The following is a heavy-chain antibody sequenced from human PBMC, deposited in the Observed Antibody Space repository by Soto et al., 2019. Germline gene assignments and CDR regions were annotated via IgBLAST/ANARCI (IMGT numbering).Heavy chain of an antibody. CDR3: ERSAQLSNAALEYIYYMDV. Sequence: QVQLVQSGAEVKKPGASVKVSCKASGYIFTSYNINWVRQAAGHGLEWMGWVNPDSGHTVYAQKFQGRVTMTRDTSIGTAHMELRSLTPEDTAVYYCERSAQLSNAALEYIYYMDVWGKGASVTVSS. CDR1: GYIFTSYN. V-gene: IGHV1-8*02. CDR2: VNPDSGHT. J-gene: IGHJ6*03. D-gene: IGHD4-4*01.